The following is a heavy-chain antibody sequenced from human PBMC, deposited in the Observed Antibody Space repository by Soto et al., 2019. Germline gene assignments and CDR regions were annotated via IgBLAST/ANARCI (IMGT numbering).Heavy chain of an antibody. CDR1: GFTFSSYA. Sequence: EVQLLESGGGLVQPGGSLRLSCAASGFTFSSYAMSWVRQAPGKGLEWVSAISGGATSTYYADSVKGRFTISRDNSKNTLSLQMSSLRAEDTAIYYCAKALTSTILQEYWGQGTLVTVSS. V-gene: IGHV3-23*01. CDR3: AKALTSTILQEY. D-gene: IGHD1-20*01. CDR2: ISGGATST. J-gene: IGHJ4*02.